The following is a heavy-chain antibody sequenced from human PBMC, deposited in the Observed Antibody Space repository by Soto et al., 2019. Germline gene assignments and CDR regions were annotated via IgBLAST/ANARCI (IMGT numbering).Heavy chain of an antibody. V-gene: IGHV4-59*12. CDR3: ARDGVQERDSSGYYERDAFDF. J-gene: IGHJ3*01. Sequence: QVQLQESGPGLVKPSETLSLTCTVSGGSISRYCWSWIRQPPGKGLEWIGYFHHSGSTNYNPSLMSRVTISVDTSQNQFSLELSSVTAADTAVYYCARDGVQERDSSGYYERDAFDFFGEATMVTAS. CDR2: FHHSGST. CDR1: GGSISRYC. D-gene: IGHD3-22*01.